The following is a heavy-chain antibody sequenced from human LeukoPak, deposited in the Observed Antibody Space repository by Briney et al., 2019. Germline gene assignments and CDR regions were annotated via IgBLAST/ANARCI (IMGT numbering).Heavy chain of an antibody. CDR1: GGSISSGSYY. CDR2: IYTSGST. CDR3: ARASASMDTAMVGPWYYFDY. V-gene: IGHV4-61*02. D-gene: IGHD5-18*01. J-gene: IGHJ4*02. Sequence: PSQTLSLTCTVSGGSISSGSYYWSWIRQPAGKGLEWIGRIYTSGSTNYNPSLKSRVTMSVDTSKNQFSLKLSSVTAADTAVYYCARASASMDTAMVGPWYYFDYWGQGTLVTVSS.